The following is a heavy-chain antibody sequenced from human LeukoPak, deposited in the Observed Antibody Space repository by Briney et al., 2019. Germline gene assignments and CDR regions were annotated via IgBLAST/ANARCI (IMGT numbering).Heavy chain of an antibody. CDR3: ARGSDDFWSGYSPSY. J-gene: IGHJ4*02. CDR2: INPNSGGT. V-gene: IGHV1-2*02. Sequence: PGASVKVSCKASGYTFTGYYMHWVRQAPGQGLEWMGWINPNSGGTNYAQKFQGRVTMTSDTSISTAYMELSRLRSDDTAVYYCARGSDDFWSGYSPSYWGQGTLVTVSS. D-gene: IGHD3-3*01. CDR1: GYTFTGYY.